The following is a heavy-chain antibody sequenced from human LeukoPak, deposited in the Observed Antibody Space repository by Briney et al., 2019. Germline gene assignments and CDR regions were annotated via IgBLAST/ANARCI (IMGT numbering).Heavy chain of an antibody. Sequence: GGSLRLSCAASGFTFSSYGMHWVRQAPGKGLEWVAFIRYDGSNKYYADSVKGRFTISRDNSKNTLYLQMNSLRAEDTAVYYCAKEIDFGVVSMPDYWGQGTLVTVSS. CDR2: IRYDGSNK. CDR3: AKEIDFGVVSMPDY. D-gene: IGHD3-3*01. V-gene: IGHV3-30*02. CDR1: GFTFSSYG. J-gene: IGHJ4*02.